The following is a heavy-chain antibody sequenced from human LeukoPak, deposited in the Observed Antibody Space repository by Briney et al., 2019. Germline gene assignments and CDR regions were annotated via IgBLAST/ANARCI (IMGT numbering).Heavy chain of an antibody. CDR2: INHSGST. V-gene: IGHV4-34*01. CDR3: ARGGGYNWFDP. CDR1: GGSFSGYY. D-gene: IGHD4-23*01. Sequence: PSETLSLTCAVYGGSFSGYYWSWIRQPPGKGLEWIGEINHSGSTNYNSSLKSRVTISVDTSKNQFSLKLNSVTAADTAVYYCARGGGYNWFDPWGQGALVTVSS. J-gene: IGHJ5*02.